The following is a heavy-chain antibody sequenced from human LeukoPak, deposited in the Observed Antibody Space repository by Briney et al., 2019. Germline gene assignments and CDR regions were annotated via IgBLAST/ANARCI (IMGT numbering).Heavy chain of an antibody. CDR1: GGSISSSGYY. J-gene: IGHJ3*02. CDR3: ARVVRDSSSDAFDI. Sequence: SETLSLTCTVSGGSISSSGYYWSWIRQPPGKGLEWIRYIYHSGSTYYNPSLKSRVTISVDRSKNQFSLKLSSVTAADTAVYYCARVVRDSSSDAFDIWGQGTMVTVSS. V-gene: IGHV4-30-2*01. D-gene: IGHD5-18*01. CDR2: IYHSGST.